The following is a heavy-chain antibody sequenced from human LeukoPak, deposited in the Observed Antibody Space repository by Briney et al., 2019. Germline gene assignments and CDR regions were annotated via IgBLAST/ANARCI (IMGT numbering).Heavy chain of an antibody. CDR1: GFTFSSYA. CDR3: AKAGIGVVSYFDY. V-gene: IGHV3-23*01. CDR2: IRGSGGGT. J-gene: IGHJ4*02. D-gene: IGHD6-19*01. Sequence: GGSLRLSCAASGFTFSSYAMSWVRQAPGKGLEWVSAIRGSGGGTYYADSVKGRFTISRDNSKNTLYLQMNSLRDEDTALYYCAKAGIGVVSYFDYWGQGTLVTVSS.